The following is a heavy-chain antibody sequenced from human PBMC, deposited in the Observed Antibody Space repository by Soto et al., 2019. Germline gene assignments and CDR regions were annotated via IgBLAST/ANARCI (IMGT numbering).Heavy chain of an antibody. D-gene: IGHD5-18*01. Sequence: EVQLLESGGGLVQPGGSLRLSCAAYGFTFSSYAMSWIRQAPGKGLEWVSAISGSGGSTYYADSVKGRFTISRDNSKNTLYLQMNSLRAEDTAVYYCARKYDVDTAMPWNWFDPWGQGTLVTVSS. V-gene: IGHV3-23*01. J-gene: IGHJ5*02. CDR2: ISGSGGST. CDR1: GFTFSSYA. CDR3: ARKYDVDTAMPWNWFDP.